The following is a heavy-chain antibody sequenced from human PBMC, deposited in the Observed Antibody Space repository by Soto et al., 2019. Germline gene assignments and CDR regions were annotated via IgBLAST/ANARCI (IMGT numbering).Heavy chain of an antibody. CDR2: ISWNSGSI. CDR3: SKAVGSYGNFDY. D-gene: IGHD3-16*01. V-gene: IGHV3-9*01. CDR1: GFTFDDYA. Sequence: EVQLVESGGGLVQPGRSLRLSCAASGFTFDDYAMHWVRQAPGKGLEWVSRISWNSGSIGYADSVKGRFIISRDNAKNAQHMQMNSLRAEDTALYYCSKAVGSYGNFDYWGQGTLVTVSS. J-gene: IGHJ4*02.